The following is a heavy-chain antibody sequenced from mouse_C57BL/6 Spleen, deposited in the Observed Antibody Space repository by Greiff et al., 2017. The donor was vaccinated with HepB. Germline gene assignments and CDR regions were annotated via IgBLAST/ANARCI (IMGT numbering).Heavy chain of an antibody. CDR3: AKDELGPFAY. V-gene: IGHV7-3*03. J-gene: IGHJ3*01. CDR2: IRNKANGYTT. CDR1: GFTFTDYY. Sequence: EVQLQESGGGLVQPGGSLSLSCAASGFTFTDYYMSWVRQPPGKALEWLGFIRNKANGYTTEYSASVKGRFTISRDNSQSILYLQMNALRAEDSATYYCAKDELGPFAYWGQGTLVTVSA. D-gene: IGHD4-1*01.